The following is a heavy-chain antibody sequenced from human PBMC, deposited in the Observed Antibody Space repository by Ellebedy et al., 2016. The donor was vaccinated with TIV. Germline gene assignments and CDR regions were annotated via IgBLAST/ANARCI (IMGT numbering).Heavy chain of an antibody. J-gene: IGHJ4*02. CDR3: ARDLMGIAAAGEKSDY. CDR1: GGSISSSSYY. Sequence: SETLSLTXTVSGGSISSSSYYWGWIRQPPGKGLEWIGSIYYSGSTYDNPSLKSRVTMSVDTSKNQFSLKLTSVTAADTAVYYCARDLMGIAAAGEKSDYWGQGILVTVSS. CDR2: IYYSGST. D-gene: IGHD6-13*01. V-gene: IGHV4-39*07.